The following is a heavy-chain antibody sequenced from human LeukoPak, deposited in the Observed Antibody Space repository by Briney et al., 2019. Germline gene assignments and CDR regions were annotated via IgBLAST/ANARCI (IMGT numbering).Heavy chain of an antibody. J-gene: IGHJ4*02. Sequence: GASVKVSCKASGYTFTDYYMHWVQQAPGKGLEWMGRVDPEDGETIYAEKFQGRVTITADTSTDTAYMELSSLRSEDTAVYYCATTGSAMVTPFDYWGQGTLVTVFS. D-gene: IGHD5-18*01. CDR3: ATTGSAMVTPFDY. CDR1: GYTFTDYY. CDR2: VDPEDGET. V-gene: IGHV1-69-2*01.